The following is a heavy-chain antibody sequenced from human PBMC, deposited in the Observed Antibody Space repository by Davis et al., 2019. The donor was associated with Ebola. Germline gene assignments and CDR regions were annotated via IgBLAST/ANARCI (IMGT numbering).Heavy chain of an antibody. CDR3: ARGGAFYYDSSGFSWSYSSYMDV. V-gene: IGHV4-34*01. CDR1: GGSFSGYY. Sequence: SETLSLTCAVYGGSFSGYYWTWIRQPPGKGLEWLGDIDHRENTNYNPSLNSRLTMSVETSTKQFSLRLNSVTAADTAVYFCARGGAFYYDSSGFSWSYSSYMDVWGSGTTVTVS. CDR2: IDHRENT. J-gene: IGHJ6*03. D-gene: IGHD3-22*01.